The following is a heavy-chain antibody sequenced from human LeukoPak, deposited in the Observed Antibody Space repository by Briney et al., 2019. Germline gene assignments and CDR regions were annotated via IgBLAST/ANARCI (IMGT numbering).Heavy chain of an antibody. CDR3: ARDVLNRCIGGICPIDD. V-gene: IGHV1-18*04. CDR1: GYTFTRYG. J-gene: IGHJ4*02. Sequence: ASVKVSCKASGYTFTRYGITWVRQAPGQGLEWMGWISTYDGDTYYAQKFQGRVTMTRDTSTTTAYMELGGLRSDDAALYYCARDVLNRCIGGICPIDDWGQGTLVTVSS. D-gene: IGHD2-15*01. CDR2: ISTYDGDT.